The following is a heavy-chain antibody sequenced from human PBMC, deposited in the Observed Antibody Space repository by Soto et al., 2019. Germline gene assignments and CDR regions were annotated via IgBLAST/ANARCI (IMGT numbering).Heavy chain of an antibody. D-gene: IGHD1-26*01. V-gene: IGHV3-53*01. CDR2: IYSGGST. Sequence: GGSLRLSCAASGFTVSSNYMSWVRQAPGKGLEWVSVIYSGGSTYYADSVKGRFTISRDNSKNTLYLQMNSLRAEDTAVYYCARWELLIAFDIWGQGTMVTVSS. CDR3: ARWELLIAFDI. J-gene: IGHJ3*02. CDR1: GFTVSSNY.